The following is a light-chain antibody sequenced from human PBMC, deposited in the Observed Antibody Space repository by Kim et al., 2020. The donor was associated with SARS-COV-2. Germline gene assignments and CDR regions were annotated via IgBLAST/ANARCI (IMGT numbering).Light chain of an antibody. CDR3: KQYNNWPPWT. V-gene: IGKV3-15*01. Sequence: SPGERATLTCRASQSVGSSLAWYQQKPGQPPRLLIAGASTRATGVPARFSGSGCGADFTLTISSLQSEDFAVYYCKQYNNWPPWTFGQGTKVDIK. CDR2: GAS. J-gene: IGKJ1*01. CDR1: QSVGSS.